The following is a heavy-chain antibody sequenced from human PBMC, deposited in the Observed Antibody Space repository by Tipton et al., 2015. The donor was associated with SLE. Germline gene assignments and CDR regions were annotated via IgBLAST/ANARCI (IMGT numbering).Heavy chain of an antibody. Sequence: TLSLTCTVSGGSISSYYWSWIRQYPGKGLEWIGYIYYSGSTNYNPSLKSRVTISVDTSKNQLSLKLSSVTAADTAVYYCATRDSGWSWDAFDIWGQGTMVTVSS. V-gene: IGHV4-59*08. CDR1: GGSISSYY. CDR3: ATRDSGWSWDAFDI. CDR2: IYYSGST. D-gene: IGHD6-19*01. J-gene: IGHJ3*02.